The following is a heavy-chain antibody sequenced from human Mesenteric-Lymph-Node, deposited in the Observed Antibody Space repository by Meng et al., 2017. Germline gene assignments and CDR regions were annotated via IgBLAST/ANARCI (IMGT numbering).Heavy chain of an antibody. V-gene: IGHV6-1*01. CDR1: GDSVSSNSTA. J-gene: IGHJ4*02. CDR3: ARDWGDVRGGFDF. D-gene: IGHD3-10*02. CDR2: TYYRSKYYN. Sequence: QREQSGPGLVRPSPTLPLTCAISGDSVSSNSTAWNWIRQSPSRGLEWLGRTYYRSKYYNDYALSVKSRITLNPDTSKNQFSLQLNSVTPEDTAIYYCARDWGDVRGGFDFWGQGTLVTVSS.